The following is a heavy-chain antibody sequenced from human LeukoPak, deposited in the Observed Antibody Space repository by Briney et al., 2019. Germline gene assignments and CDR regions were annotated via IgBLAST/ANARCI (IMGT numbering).Heavy chain of an antibody. V-gene: IGHV5-51*01. CDR1: GYSFPSYW. J-gene: IGHJ4*02. CDR2: IYPADSDT. D-gene: IGHD6-13*01. Sequence: GESLKISCKASGYSFPSYWIAWVRQMPGKGLEWMGIIYPADSDTKYSPSFQGQVTISADKSISTAYLQWSSLKASDTAMYYCARRGSSWYVDWGQGTLVTVSS. CDR3: ARRGSSWYVD.